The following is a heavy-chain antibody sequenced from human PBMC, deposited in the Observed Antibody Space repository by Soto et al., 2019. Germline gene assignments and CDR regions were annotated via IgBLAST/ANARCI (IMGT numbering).Heavy chain of an antibody. CDR3: AREGREVFLERLFDY. CDR2: IIPILGIA. V-gene: IGHV1-69*04. CDR1: GGTFSSYT. D-gene: IGHD1-1*01. J-gene: IGHJ4*02. Sequence: SVKVSCKASGGTFSSYTISWVRQAPGQGLEWMGRIIPILGIANYAQKFQGRVTITADKSTSTAYMELSSLRSEDTAVYYCAREGREVFLERLFDYWGLGTLVSVSS.